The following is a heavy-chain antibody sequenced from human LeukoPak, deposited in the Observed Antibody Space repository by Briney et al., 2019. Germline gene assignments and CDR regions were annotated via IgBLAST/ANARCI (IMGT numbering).Heavy chain of an antibody. CDR1: GGSISSYY. V-gene: IGHV4-4*07. CDR2: IYTSGSN. D-gene: IGHD5-18*01. CDR3: ARDDSGYSYGTFDY. Sequence: PSETLSLTCTVSGGSISSYYWSWIRQPAGKGLEWIGRIYTSGSNNYNPSLKSRVTMSVDTSKNQFSLKLSSVTAADTAVYYCARDDSGYSYGTFDYWGQGTLVTVSS. J-gene: IGHJ4*02.